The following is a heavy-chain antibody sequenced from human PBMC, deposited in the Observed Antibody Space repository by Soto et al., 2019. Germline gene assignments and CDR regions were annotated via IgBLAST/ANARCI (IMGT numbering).Heavy chain of an antibody. J-gene: IGHJ4*02. CDR3: ARTYCSGGSCYSYFDY. Sequence: QVQLVQSGAEVKKPGASVKVSCKASGYTFTSYGISWVRQAPGQGLEWMGWISAYNGNTNYAQKLQGRVTMTTDTSTSTAYIELRSLRSDDTAVYYCARTYCSGGSCYSYFDYWGQGTLVTVSS. V-gene: IGHV1-18*01. D-gene: IGHD2-15*01. CDR1: GYTFTSYG. CDR2: ISAYNGNT.